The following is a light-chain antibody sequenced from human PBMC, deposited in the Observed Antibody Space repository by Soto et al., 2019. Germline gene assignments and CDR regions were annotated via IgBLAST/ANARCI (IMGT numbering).Light chain of an antibody. V-gene: IGKV1-6*01. Sequence: AIQMTQSPSSLSASLGDRVTITCWASQAIRNDLGWYQQKPGKAPKLLIYSASSLHSGVPSRFSGSCYGTDFNLTISSLQPEDFAVYFCLQDYIHPLTFGQGTKVGIK. J-gene: IGKJ1*01. CDR3: LQDYIHPLT. CDR1: QAIRND. CDR2: SAS.